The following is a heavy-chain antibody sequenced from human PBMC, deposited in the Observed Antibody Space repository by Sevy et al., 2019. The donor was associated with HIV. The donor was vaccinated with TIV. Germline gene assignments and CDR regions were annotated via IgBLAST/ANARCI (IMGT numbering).Heavy chain of an antibody. CDR2: IKQDGSET. V-gene: IGHV3-7*01. J-gene: IGHJ4*02. CDR3: ARLPTGLQSFNYLLSTYFDS. Sequence: GGSLRLSCAASGFDFNHHWMSWVRQAPQKGLEWVAIIKQDGSETYYVDSLEGRFTISRDNAKNSLSLQINDLRAEDTAVYYCARLPTGLQSFNYLLSTYFDSWGQGTLVTVSS. CDR1: GFDFNHHW. D-gene: IGHD3-9*01.